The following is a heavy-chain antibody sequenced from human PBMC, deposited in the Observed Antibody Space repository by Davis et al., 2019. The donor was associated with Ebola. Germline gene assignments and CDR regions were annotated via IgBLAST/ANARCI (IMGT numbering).Heavy chain of an antibody. J-gene: IGHJ4*02. CDR2: VDYSGSP. CDR1: GGSVNSDTYY. CDR3: ARDPNEGYCTNGVCSVGVKFDY. D-gene: IGHD2-8*01. Sequence: PSETLSLTCTVSGGSVNSDTYYWNWIRQPPGKGLEYIGYVDYSGSPDYNPSLKSRITISVDTSKTQFSLKLNSLTAADTAVYYCARDPNEGYCTNGVCSVGVKFDYWGQGTLVTVSS. V-gene: IGHV4-61*01.